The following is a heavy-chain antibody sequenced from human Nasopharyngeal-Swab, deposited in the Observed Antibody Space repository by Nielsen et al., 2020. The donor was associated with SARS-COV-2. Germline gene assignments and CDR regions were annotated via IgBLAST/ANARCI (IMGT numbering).Heavy chain of an antibody. Sequence: GGSLRLSCAASGFTFSSYEMNWVRQAPGKGLEWVSYISSSGSTIYYADSVKGRFTISRDNAKNSLYLQMNSLRAEDTALYYCAKGDGLGATTASFDYWGQGTLVTVSS. CDR2: ISSSGSTI. J-gene: IGHJ4*02. V-gene: IGHV3-48*03. CDR3: AKGDGLGATTASFDY. D-gene: IGHD5-24*01. CDR1: GFTFSSYE.